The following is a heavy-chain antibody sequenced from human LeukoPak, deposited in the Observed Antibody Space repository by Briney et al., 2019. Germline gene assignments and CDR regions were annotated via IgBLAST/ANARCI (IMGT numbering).Heavy chain of an antibody. D-gene: IGHD6-19*01. CDR3: ARVVAGRRFDP. CDR1: GGSISSYH. V-gene: IGHV4-59*01. J-gene: IGHJ5*02. Sequence: PSETLSLTCTVSGGSISSYHWGWIRQPPGKGLEWVGYIYYSGSTNYNPSLKSRVTISVDTSKNQFSQKVNSVTAADTAVYYCARVVAGRRFDPWGQGTLVTVSS. CDR2: IYYSGST.